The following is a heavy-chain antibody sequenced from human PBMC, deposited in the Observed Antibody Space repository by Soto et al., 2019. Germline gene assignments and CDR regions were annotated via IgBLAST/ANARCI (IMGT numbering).Heavy chain of an antibody. Sequence: SETLSLTCTVSCGSISNYYWSWIRQPPGKGLEWIGNIYYSGTTNYNPSLKSRVTISIDTSKNHFSLNLNSVTAADTAVYYCAVSTGSSQYYFDYWGQGALVTVSS. CDR1: CGSISNYY. V-gene: IGHV4-59*01. J-gene: IGHJ4*02. D-gene: IGHD6-6*01. CDR2: IYYSGTT. CDR3: AVSTGSSQYYFDY.